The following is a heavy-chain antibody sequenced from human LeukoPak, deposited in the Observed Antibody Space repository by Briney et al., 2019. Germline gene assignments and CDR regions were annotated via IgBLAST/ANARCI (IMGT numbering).Heavy chain of an antibody. CDR1: GFTFSSYA. D-gene: IGHD6-13*01. J-gene: IGHJ4*02. CDR3: AKDQYGSSWYSFRRGYFDY. CDR2: ISGSGAST. V-gene: IGHV3-23*01. Sequence: WGSLRRSCAASGFTFSSYAMSWVRQAPGKGLEWFSAISGSGASTYYADSVKGRLTISRDNSKNTLYLQMNSLRAEDTAVYYCAKDQYGSSWYSFRRGYFDYWGQGTLVTVSS.